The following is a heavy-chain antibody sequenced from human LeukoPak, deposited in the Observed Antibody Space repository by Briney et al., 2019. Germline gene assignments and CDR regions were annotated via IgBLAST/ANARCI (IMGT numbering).Heavy chain of an antibody. CDR3: ARVDTYYYGSGSYYTRYYYGMDV. CDR2: INHSGST. D-gene: IGHD3-10*01. V-gene: IGHV4-34*01. J-gene: IGHJ6*02. CDR1: GGSFSGYY. Sequence: PSETPSLTCAVYGGSFSGYYWSWIRQPPGKGLEWIGEINHSGSTNYNPSLKSRVTISVDTSKNQFSLKLSSVTAADTAVYYCARVDTYYYGSGSYYTRYYYGMDVWGQGTTVTVSS.